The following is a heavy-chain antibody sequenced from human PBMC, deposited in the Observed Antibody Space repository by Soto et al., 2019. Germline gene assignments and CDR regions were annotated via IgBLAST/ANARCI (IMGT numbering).Heavy chain of an antibody. CDR1: GDTVSTNTAA. D-gene: IGHD5-12*01. J-gene: IGHJ6*02. CDR3: ARDWGYDPDPTYYYGMDV. CDR2: IYYKSRWYN. Sequence: PSQTLSLTCAISGDTVSTNTAAWNWIRQSPSRGLEWLGRIYYKSRWYNDYSESLKSRIAIIPDTSRNQFSLQLNSVIPEDTAVYYWARDWGYDPDPTYYYGMDVWGQGTKVTVSS. V-gene: IGHV6-1*01.